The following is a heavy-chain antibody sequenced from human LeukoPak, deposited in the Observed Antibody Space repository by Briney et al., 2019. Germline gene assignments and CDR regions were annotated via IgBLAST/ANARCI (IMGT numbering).Heavy chain of an antibody. CDR1: GFTFSSYW. V-gene: IGHV3-7*01. CDR3: ARDGSYDFWSRNYYMDV. J-gene: IGHJ6*03. CDR2: IKQDGSEK. D-gene: IGHD3-3*01. Sequence: GGSLRLSCAASGFTFSSYWMSWVRQAPGKGLEWVANIKQDGSEKYYVDSVKGRFTISRDNAKNSLYLQMNSLRAEDTAVYYCARDGSYDFWSRNYYMDVWGKGTTVTVSS.